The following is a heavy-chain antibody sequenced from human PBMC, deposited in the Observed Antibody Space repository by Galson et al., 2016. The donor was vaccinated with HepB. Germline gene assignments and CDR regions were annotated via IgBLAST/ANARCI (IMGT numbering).Heavy chain of an antibody. D-gene: IGHD5-24*01. CDR1: GYSLSNYW. Sequence: QSGAEVKKPGDSLKISCQASGYSLSNYWIGWVRQLPGKGLEWMRLIRPGVSTTYSRPSLQSQVTISADKSLFTAYLQWSNLRASDSGLYYCASATDGNFFFDYWAQGTLVTVSS. V-gene: IGHV5-51*01. J-gene: IGHJ4*02. CDR2: IRPGVSTT. CDR3: ASATDGNFFFDY.